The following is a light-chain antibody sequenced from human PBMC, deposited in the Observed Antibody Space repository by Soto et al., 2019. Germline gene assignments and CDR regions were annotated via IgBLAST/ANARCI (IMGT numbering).Light chain of an antibody. CDR3: HQRSNWPLT. V-gene: IGKV3-11*01. CDR2: DVS. Sequence: EVVLTQSPDTLSLSPGESATLSCRASQSVSSYLAWYQQRPGQALRLLIYDVSKRATGIPARFSGSGSRTDFTLTINSLEPEDFAIYFCHQRSNWPLTFGGGTKLEIK. J-gene: IGKJ4*01. CDR1: QSVSSY.